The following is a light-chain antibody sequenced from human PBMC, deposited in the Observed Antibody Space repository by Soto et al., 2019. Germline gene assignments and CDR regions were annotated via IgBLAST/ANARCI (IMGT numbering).Light chain of an antibody. Sequence: EIVLTQSAATLSLSPGERATLSCRASQSVSSYLAWYQQQPGQAPRLLIYDASTRATGIPARFSGSGSGTDFTLTISSLEPEDFAVYFCQQLHHLPPPFGQ. CDR3: QQLHHLPPP. V-gene: IGKV3-11*01. CDR1: QSVSSY. CDR2: DAS. J-gene: IGKJ1*01.